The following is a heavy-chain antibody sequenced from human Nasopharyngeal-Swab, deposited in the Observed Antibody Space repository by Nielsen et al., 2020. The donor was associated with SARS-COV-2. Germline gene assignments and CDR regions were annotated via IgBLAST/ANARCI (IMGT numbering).Heavy chain of an antibody. V-gene: IGHV1-46*01. J-gene: IGHJ3*02. D-gene: IGHD3-10*01. CDR3: ASFASSTMVRGVDGVDAFDI. CDR2: INPSGGST. CDR1: GYTFTSYY. Sequence: ASVKVFCKASGYTFTSYYMHWVRQAPGQGLEWMGIINPSGGSTSYAQKFQGRVTMTRDTSTSTVYMELSSLRSEDTAVYYCASFASSTMVRGVDGVDAFDIWGQGTMVTVSS.